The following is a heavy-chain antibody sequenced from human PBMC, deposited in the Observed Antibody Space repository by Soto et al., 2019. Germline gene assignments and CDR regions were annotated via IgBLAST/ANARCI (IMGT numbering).Heavy chain of an antibody. CDR3: AREENCSDGVCYSEYFQR. V-gene: IGHV1-46*01. D-gene: IGHD2-15*01. CDR1: GYIFTAYS. J-gene: IGHJ1*01. CDR2: VNPSGGST. Sequence: ASVKVSCKASGYIFTAYSMHWVRQAPGQGLEWMGVVNPSGGSTNYAQGFQGRITMTRDTSTSTVYMDLKFLTSEDTAVYYCAREENCSDGVCYSEYFQRWGQGALVTVSS.